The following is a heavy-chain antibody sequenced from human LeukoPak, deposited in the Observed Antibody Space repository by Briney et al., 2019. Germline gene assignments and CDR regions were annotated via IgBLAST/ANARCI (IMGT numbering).Heavy chain of an antibody. Sequence: SETLSLTCTVSGGSITGYHWSWIRQPPGKGLEWIGYISYRGSTNYNPSLKSRVTISLDTSKNQFSLKLSSVTAADTAVYYCARVVSHDAFDIWGQGTMVAV. CDR1: GGSITGYH. CDR3: ARVVSHDAFDI. J-gene: IGHJ3*02. V-gene: IGHV4-59*01. CDR2: ISYRGST.